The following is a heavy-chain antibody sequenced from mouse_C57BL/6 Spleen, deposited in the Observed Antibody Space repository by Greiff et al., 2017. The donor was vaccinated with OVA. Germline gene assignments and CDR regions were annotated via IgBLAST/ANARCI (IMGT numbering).Heavy chain of an antibody. D-gene: IGHD2-14*01. J-gene: IGHJ4*01. CDR1: GYTFTSYW. CDR2: IDPSDSCT. CDR3: AKGYVENAMDY. Sequence: QVQLQQPGAELVMPGASVKLSCKASGYTFTSYWMHWVKQRPGQGLEWIGDIDPSDSCTNYNQKFKGKSTLTVDKSSSTAYMQLSSLTSEDSEVYYCAKGYVENAMDYWGQGTSVTVSS. V-gene: IGHV1-69*01.